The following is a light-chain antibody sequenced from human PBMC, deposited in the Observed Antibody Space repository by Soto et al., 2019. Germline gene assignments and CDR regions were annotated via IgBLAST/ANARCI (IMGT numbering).Light chain of an antibody. V-gene: IGKV1-5*03. CDR2: KAS. CDR1: QSISTW. Sequence: DIQMTQSPSTLSASVGDRVTITCRANQSISTWLAWYQQEPGKAPKLLIYKASHLDSGVPSRFSGSGSGTEFTLTISSLQPDDFATYYCQQYGSSPYTFGQGTKLEIK. CDR3: QQYGSSPYT. J-gene: IGKJ2*01.